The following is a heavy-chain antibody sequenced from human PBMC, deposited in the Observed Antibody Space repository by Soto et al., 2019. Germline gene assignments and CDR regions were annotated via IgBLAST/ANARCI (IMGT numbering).Heavy chain of an antibody. Sequence: QVQLQESGPGLVKPSETLSLTCTVSGGSISSYYWSWIRQPPGKGLEWIGYIYYSGSTNYNPSLTSRVTISVDTSKNQFSLKLSSVTAADTAVYYCARGGLKDFWSGYYTGRWWFDPWGQGTLVTVSS. J-gene: IGHJ5*02. CDR1: GGSISSYY. CDR3: ARGGLKDFWSGYYTGRWWFDP. V-gene: IGHV4-59*01. D-gene: IGHD3-3*01. CDR2: IYYSGST.